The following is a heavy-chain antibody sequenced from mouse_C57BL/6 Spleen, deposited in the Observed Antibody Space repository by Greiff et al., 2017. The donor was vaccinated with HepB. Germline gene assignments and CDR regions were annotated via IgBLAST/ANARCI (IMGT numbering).Heavy chain of an antibody. CDR2: ISYDGSN. Sequence: EVKLMESGPGLVKPSQSLSLTCSVTGYSITSGYYWNWIRQFPGNKLEWMGYISYDGSNNYNPSLKNRISITRDTSKNQFFLKLNSVTTEDTATYYCARGNWGPWFAYWGQGTLVTVSA. CDR3: ARGNWGPWFAY. J-gene: IGHJ3*01. V-gene: IGHV3-6*01. D-gene: IGHD4-1*01. CDR1: GYSITSGYY.